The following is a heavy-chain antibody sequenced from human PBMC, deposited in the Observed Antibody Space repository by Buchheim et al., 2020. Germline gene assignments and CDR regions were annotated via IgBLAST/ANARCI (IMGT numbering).Heavy chain of an antibody. V-gene: IGHV3-30*18. D-gene: IGHD3-22*01. CDR3: AKDSLTYYYDSSDPGHYFDY. Sequence: QVQLVESGGGVVQPGRSLRLSCAASGFTFSSYGMHWVRQAPGKGLEWVAVISYDGSNKYYADSVKGRFTISRDNSKKTLYLQMNSLRAEDTAVYYCAKDSLTYYYDSSDPGHYFDYWGQGTL. J-gene: IGHJ4*02. CDR2: ISYDGSNK. CDR1: GFTFSSYG.